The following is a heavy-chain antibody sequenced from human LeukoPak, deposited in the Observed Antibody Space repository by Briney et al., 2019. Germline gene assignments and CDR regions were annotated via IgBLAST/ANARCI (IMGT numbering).Heavy chain of an antibody. CDR3: AKRGSGEDY. Sequence: GGSLRLSCAASGFTFSNYAMSWVRQAPGKGLDWVSTISPSDSSTYYADSVKGRFTISRDNSKNTLYLQMNSLRAEDTAVYYCAKRGSGEDYWGQGTLVTVSS. CDR1: GFTFSNYA. J-gene: IGHJ4*02. D-gene: IGHD6-19*01. CDR2: ISPSDSST. V-gene: IGHV3-23*01.